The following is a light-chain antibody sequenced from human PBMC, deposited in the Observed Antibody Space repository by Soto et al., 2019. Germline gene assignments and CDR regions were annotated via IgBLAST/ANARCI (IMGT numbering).Light chain of an antibody. Sequence: QSILTQPPSVSGAPGQKITMSCTGSSSNIGAGYDVHWYQQIPGAAPRLLISADNNRPSGVPDRFSASKSGTSASLAITGLQAEDEANYYCQSYDTSLSGVIFGAGTKLTVL. CDR2: ADN. CDR3: QSYDTSLSGVI. J-gene: IGLJ2*01. V-gene: IGLV1-40*01. CDR1: SSNIGAGYD.